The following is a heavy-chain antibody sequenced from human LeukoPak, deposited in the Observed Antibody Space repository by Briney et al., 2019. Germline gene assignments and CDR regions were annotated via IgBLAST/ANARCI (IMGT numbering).Heavy chain of an antibody. Sequence: GASVKVSCKASGGTFSSYAISWVRQAPGQGLEWMGGIIPIFGTANYAQKFQGRVTITADESTSTASMELSSLRSEDTAVYYCARGEPIAARSLDYWGEGTLVTVSS. CDR1: GGTFSSYA. CDR2: IIPIFGTA. J-gene: IGHJ4*02. V-gene: IGHV1-69*01. CDR3: ARGEPIAARSLDY. D-gene: IGHD6-13*01.